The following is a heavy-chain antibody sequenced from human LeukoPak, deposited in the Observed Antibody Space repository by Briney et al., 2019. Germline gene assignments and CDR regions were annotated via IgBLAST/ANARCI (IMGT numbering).Heavy chain of an antibody. V-gene: IGHV4-59*01. J-gene: IGHJ6*03. CDR3: ARGIAAAGSDYYYYYMDV. Sequence: PSETLSLTCTVSGGSISSYYWSWIRQPPGKGLEWIGYIYYSGSTNYNPSLKSRVTISVDMSKNQFSLKLSSVTAADTAVYYCARGIAAAGSDYYYYYMDVWGKGTTVTVSS. D-gene: IGHD6-13*01. CDR1: GGSISSYY. CDR2: IYYSGST.